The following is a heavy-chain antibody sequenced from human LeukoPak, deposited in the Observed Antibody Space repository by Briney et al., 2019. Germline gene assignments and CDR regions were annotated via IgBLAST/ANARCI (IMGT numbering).Heavy chain of an antibody. D-gene: IGHD4-17*01. Sequence: GASVKVSCKASGYTFTSYDINWVRQATGQGLEWMGWMNPNSGNTGYAQKFQGRVTITRNTSISTAYMELSSLRSEDTAVYYCASERRDGAGYYYMDVWGKGTTVTVSS. V-gene: IGHV1-8*03. J-gene: IGHJ6*03. CDR3: ASERRDGAGYYYMDV. CDR1: GYTFTSYD. CDR2: MNPNSGNT.